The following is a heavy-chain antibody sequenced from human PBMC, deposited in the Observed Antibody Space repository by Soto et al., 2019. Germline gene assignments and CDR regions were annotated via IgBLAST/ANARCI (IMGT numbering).Heavy chain of an antibody. D-gene: IGHD6-19*01. CDR2: ISNGGDFT. CDR1: GFTFGTYA. J-gene: IGHJ4*02. CDR3: TKRAMAGTKPISFDY. Sequence: GGSLRLSCAASGFTFGTYAISWVRQPPGRGLEWVSTISNGGDFTYYVDSVKGRFTISRDNSKNTVYLQMNSLRTEDTAVYYCTKRAMAGTKPISFDYWGQGNMVTVSS. V-gene: IGHV3-23*01.